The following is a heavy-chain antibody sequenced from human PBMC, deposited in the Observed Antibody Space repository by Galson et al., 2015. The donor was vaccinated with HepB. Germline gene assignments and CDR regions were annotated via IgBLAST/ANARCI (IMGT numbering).Heavy chain of an antibody. Sequence: SLRLSCAASGFTFSDYYMSWIRQAPGKGLEWVSYIGSSGSTIYYADSVKGRFTISRDNAKNSLYLQMNSLRAEDTAVYYCAREGALYYDFWSGYYTGWFDPWGQGTLVTVSS. CDR2: IGSSGSTI. D-gene: IGHD3-3*01. V-gene: IGHV3-11*01. CDR1: GFTFSDYY. CDR3: AREGALYYDFWSGYYTGWFDP. J-gene: IGHJ5*02.